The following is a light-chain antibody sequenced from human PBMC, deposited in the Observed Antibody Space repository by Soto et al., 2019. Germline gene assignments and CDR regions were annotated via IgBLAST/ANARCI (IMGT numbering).Light chain of an antibody. CDR3: QQYNSFPRT. J-gene: IGKJ5*01. CDR1: QGINNL. V-gene: IGKV1D-16*01. CDR2: TAS. Sequence: DIQMTQSPSSLSASLGDRVTITCRASQGINNLLAWYQQKPVKAPKSLIKTASILQSGVPSRFSGSGSETDFTLTISSLQPEDFATYYCQQYNSFPRTFGQGTRLEI.